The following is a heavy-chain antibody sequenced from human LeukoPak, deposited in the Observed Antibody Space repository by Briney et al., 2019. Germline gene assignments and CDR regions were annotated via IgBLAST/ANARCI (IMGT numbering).Heavy chain of an antibody. CDR3: ARVKGYYLYYFDY. CDR1: GGSISSGGYY. Sequence: SETLSLTCTVSGGSISSGGYYWSWIRQPAGKGLEWIGRIYTSGSTNYNPSLKSRVTISVDTSKNQFSLKLSSVTAADTAVYYCARVKGYYLYYFDYWGQGTLVTVSS. J-gene: IGHJ4*02. V-gene: IGHV4-61*02. D-gene: IGHD3-22*01. CDR2: IYTSGST.